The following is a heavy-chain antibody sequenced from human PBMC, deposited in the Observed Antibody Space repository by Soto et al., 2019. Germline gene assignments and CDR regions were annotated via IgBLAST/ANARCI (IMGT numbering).Heavy chain of an antibody. V-gene: IGHV4-39*01. CDR1: GDSINSRSYY. CDR3: GRQRLLVVTLAYFDV. J-gene: IGHJ4*02. Sequence: SGTLSLTCTGTGDSINSRSYYWGWIRQPPGKGLEWIGSIYYSGRTYNNPSLRSRVSMSIDTSKDQFSLKLTSETAADTALYLCGRQRLLVVTLAYFDVWGPGSLVTVSS. CDR2: IYYSGRT. D-gene: IGHD2-21*02.